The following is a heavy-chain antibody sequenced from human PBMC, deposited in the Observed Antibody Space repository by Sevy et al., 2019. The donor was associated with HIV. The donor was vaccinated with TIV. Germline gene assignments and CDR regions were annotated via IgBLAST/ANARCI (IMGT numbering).Heavy chain of an antibody. CDR3: TTNIVGEKEYYYGMDV. CDR2: IKSKSDGGTI. CDR1: GFSFSNAW. Sequence: GGSLRLSCAACGFSFSNAWMTWVRQAPGKGLEWVGRIKSKSDGGTIEYAAAVKGRFTISRDDSKTTLYMQMNSLKTGDTAVYYCTTNIVGEKEYYYGMDVWGQGTTVTVSS. V-gene: IGHV3-15*01. D-gene: IGHD2-21*01. J-gene: IGHJ6*02.